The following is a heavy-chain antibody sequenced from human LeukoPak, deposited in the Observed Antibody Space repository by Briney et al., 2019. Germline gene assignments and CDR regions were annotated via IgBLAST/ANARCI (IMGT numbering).Heavy chain of an antibody. CDR1: GGSISSSSYY. J-gene: IGHJ5*02. CDR3: ARLPPPYYDSSGYTYNWFDP. D-gene: IGHD3-22*01. Sequence: SETLSLTCTVSGGSISSSSYYWGWIRQPPGTGLEWIGSIYYSGSTYYNPSLKSRVTISVDTSKNQFSLKLSSVTAADTAVYYCARLPPPYYDSSGYTYNWFDPWGQGTLVTVSS. CDR2: IYYSGST. V-gene: IGHV4-39*01.